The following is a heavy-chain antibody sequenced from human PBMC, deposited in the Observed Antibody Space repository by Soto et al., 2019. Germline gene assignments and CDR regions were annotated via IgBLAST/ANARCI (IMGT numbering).Heavy chain of an antibody. Sequence: VGSLRLSCEGSGFNFRNFNMIWVRQAPGKGLEWVSSVSGSSSYTYYADSVKGRFTVSRDNANNLVFLQMNGLRPEDTAMYYCARDLRGHYGPWGQGTMVTVSS. CDR3: ARDLRGHYGP. CDR2: VSGSSSYT. V-gene: IGHV3-21*06. D-gene: IGHD4-17*01. CDR1: GFNFRNFN. J-gene: IGHJ3*01.